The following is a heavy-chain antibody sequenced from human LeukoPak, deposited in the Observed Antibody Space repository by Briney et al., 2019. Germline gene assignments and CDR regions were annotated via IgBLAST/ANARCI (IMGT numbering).Heavy chain of an antibody. D-gene: IGHD3-10*01. CDR1: GFTFSNYW. Sequence: GGSLRLSCAASGFTFSNYWMSWVRQAPGKGLEWVSYISSSSSTMYYADSVKGRFTISRDNAKNSLYLQMNSLRAEDTAVYYCARDSTIRGVLDYWGQGTLVTVSS. CDR3: ARDSTIRGVLDY. V-gene: IGHV3-48*01. CDR2: ISSSSSTM. J-gene: IGHJ4*02.